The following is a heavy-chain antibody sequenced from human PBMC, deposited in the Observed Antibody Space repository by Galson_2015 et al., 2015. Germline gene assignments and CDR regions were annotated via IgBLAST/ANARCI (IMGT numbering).Heavy chain of an antibody. D-gene: IGHD4-17*01. J-gene: IGHJ4*02. CDR3: ARRPYVTTAPYYFDY. CDR2: FYPADSDT. V-gene: IGHV5-51*01. CDR1: GYRFTSHW. Sequence: QSGAEVKKPGESLKISCKGSGYRFTSHWIGWVRQMPGKGLEWMGIFYPADSDTRYSPSFKGQVTISVDKSISTAYLQWSSLKASDTAMYYCARRPYVTTAPYYFDYWGLGTLVTVSS.